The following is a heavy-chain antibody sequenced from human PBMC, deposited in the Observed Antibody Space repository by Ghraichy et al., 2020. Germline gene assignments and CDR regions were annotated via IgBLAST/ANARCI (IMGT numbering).Heavy chain of an antibody. Sequence: SETLSLTCTVSGGSISSSSYYWGWIRQPPGKGLEWIGSIYYSGSTYYNPSLKSRVTISVDTSKNQFSLKLSSVTAADTAVYYCAREALGYYDSSGYPYYFDYWGQGTLVTVSS. D-gene: IGHD3-22*01. V-gene: IGHV4-39*02. CDR3: AREALGYYDSSGYPYYFDY. CDR2: IYYSGST. J-gene: IGHJ4*02. CDR1: GGSISSSSYY.